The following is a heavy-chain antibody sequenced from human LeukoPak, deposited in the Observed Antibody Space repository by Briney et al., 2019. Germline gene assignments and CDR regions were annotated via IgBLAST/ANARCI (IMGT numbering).Heavy chain of an antibody. CDR3: ARGAPRDSSGWYQDFDY. Sequence: ASVKVSCKASGYTFTSYYMHWVRQAPGQGLEWMRIINPSGGSTSYAQKFQGRVTMTRDTSTSTVYMELSSLRSEDTAVYYCARGAPRDSSGWYQDFDYWGQGTLVTVSS. J-gene: IGHJ4*02. D-gene: IGHD6-19*01. CDR2: INPSGGST. V-gene: IGHV1-46*01. CDR1: GYTFTSYY.